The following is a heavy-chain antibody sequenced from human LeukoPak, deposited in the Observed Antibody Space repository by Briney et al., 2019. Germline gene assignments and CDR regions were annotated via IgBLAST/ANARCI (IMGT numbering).Heavy chain of an antibody. CDR2: ISGSGTDT. J-gene: IGHJ4*02. V-gene: IGHV3-23*01. Sequence: PGGSLTLSCGGSGFTFSSYARSWLRQAPGKGLEWVSAISGSGTDTFYANSVKGRFTISRDNTKNTLYLQMNSLRAEDTAVYYCAKGGGSSCYSPSDYWGQGTLVTVSS. D-gene: IGHD2-15*01. CDR1: GFTFSSYA. CDR3: AKGGGSSCYSPSDY.